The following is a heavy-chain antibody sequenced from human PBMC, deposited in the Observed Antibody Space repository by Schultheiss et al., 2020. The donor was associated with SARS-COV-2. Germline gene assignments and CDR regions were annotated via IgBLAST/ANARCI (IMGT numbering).Heavy chain of an antibody. D-gene: IGHD6-19*01. CDR3: ARDGFHSGRDY. CDR1: GFTFSSYS. CDR2: ISSSSSYT. V-gene: IGHV3-21*04. J-gene: IGHJ4*02. Sequence: GSLRLSCAASGFTFSSYSMNWVRQAPGKGLEWVSSISSSSSYTNYADSVKGRFTISRDNAKNSLYLQMNSLRVEDTAMYYCARDGFHSGRDYWGQGTLVTVSS.